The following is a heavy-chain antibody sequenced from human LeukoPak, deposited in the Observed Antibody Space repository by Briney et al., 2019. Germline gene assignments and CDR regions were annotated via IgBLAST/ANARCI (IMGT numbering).Heavy chain of an antibody. CDR3: ARDLSGDSSGFYHPRGS. D-gene: IGHD3-22*01. J-gene: IGHJ5*01. CDR1: GFTFCYYG. V-gene: IGHV3-21*01. Sequence: GGSLRLSCRGSGFTFCYYGMTWVRQAPGQGLEWVSSISSSGSDIYYIDSVKGRFTISRDNIKSSVYLQMDSLRAEDTGVYYCARDLSGDSSGFYHPRGSWGQGTLVTVSS. CDR2: ISSSGSDI.